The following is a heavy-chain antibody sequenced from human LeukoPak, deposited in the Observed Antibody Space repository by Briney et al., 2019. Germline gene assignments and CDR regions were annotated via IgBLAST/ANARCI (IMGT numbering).Heavy chain of an antibody. Sequence: GGSLRLSCAASGFTFSSYSMNWVRQAPGKGLEWVSSISSSSSFIYYADSVKGRFTISRDNAKNSLYLQMNSLGAEDTAVYYCARVIAAAGNWFDPWGQGTLVTVSS. CDR3: ARVIAAAGNWFDP. D-gene: IGHD6-13*01. J-gene: IGHJ5*02. CDR1: GFTFSSYS. CDR2: ISSSSSFI. V-gene: IGHV3-21*01.